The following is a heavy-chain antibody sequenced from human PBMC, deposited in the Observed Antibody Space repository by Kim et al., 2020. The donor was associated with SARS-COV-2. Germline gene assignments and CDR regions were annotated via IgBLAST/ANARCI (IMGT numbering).Heavy chain of an antibody. CDR2: INHSGST. CDR1: GGSCSGYY. D-gene: IGHD6-13*01. CDR3: ARPAGPSAAAGRGYLDY. J-gene: IGHJ4*01. Sequence: SETLSLTCAVDGGSCSGYYWSWMRQHPGKGLEWIGEINHSGSTNYNPSLKSRVTISVDTSKDQFALKLGSVTAADTTVYYCARPAGPSAAAGRGYLDY. V-gene: IGHV4-34*01.